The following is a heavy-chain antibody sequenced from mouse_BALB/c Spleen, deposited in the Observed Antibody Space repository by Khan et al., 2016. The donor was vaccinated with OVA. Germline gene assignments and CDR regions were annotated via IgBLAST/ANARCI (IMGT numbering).Heavy chain of an antibody. CDR2: INYSGST. D-gene: IGHD2-3*01. CDR3: ARDGSRYNYAMDY. V-gene: IGHV3-2*02. Sequence: EVKLLESGPGLVNPSQSLSLTCTVTGYSITSDYAWNWIRQFPGNKLEWMGYINYSGSTNYNPALKSRISITRDTSKNQFFLQLNSVTTEDTATYYCARDGSRYNYAMDYWGQGTSDTVSS. J-gene: IGHJ4*01. CDR1: GYSITSDYA.